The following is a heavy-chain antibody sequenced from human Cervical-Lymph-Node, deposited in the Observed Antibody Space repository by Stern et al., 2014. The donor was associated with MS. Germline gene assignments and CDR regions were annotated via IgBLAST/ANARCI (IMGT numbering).Heavy chain of an antibody. CDR2: ISYDGSSQ. V-gene: IGHV3-30-3*01. CDR1: GFTFGRHS. D-gene: IGHD6-25*01. Sequence: VQLEASGGGVVQPGRSLRLSCATSGFTFGRHSMHWVRQVPGTGLEWVPIISYDGSSQHYADSVKGRFPISRDNSNNTLYLQMNSLRIEDTAMYYCARPAAARYFDYWGQGSQVTVSS. J-gene: IGHJ4*02. CDR3: ARPAAARYFDY.